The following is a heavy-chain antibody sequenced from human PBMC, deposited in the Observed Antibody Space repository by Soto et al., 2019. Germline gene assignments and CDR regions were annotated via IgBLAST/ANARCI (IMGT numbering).Heavy chain of an antibody. Sequence: TLSLTCVVSGGSLSSYYWSWIRQPPGKGLEWIGYIYYSGSTNYNPSLKSRVTISVDTSKNQFSLKLSSVTAADTAVYYCAREHIRGYSYGNFDFWGPGTLVNVSS. CDR3: AREHIRGYSYGNFDF. D-gene: IGHD5-18*01. V-gene: IGHV4-59*01. CDR1: GGSLSSYY. CDR2: IYYSGST. J-gene: IGHJ4*02.